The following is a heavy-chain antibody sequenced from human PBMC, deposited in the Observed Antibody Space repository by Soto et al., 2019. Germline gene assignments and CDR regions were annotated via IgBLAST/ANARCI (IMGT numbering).Heavy chain of an antibody. J-gene: IGHJ6*02. V-gene: IGHV1-69*13. Sequence: AASVKVSCKASGGTFSSYAISWVRQAPGQGLEWMGGIIPIFGTANYAQKFQGRVTITADESTSTAYMELSSLRSEDTAVYYCARDKYSPRYYDILTGPYGMDVWGQGTTVTVSS. D-gene: IGHD3-9*01. CDR1: GGTFSSYA. CDR2: IIPIFGTA. CDR3: ARDKYSPRYYDILTGPYGMDV.